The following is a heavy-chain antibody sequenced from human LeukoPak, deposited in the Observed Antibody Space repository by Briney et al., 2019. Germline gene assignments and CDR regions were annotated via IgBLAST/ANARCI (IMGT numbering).Heavy chain of an antibody. Sequence: ASVKVSCKASGYAFDYYGLSWVRQVPGQGLEWLGWISVNNGNTHYAQKFQDRVIMTTVTSTSTAYLEVRSLRSDDTAIYYCQRITIFGVVIDFDYWGQGTLVTVSS. CDR3: QRITIFGVVIDFDY. D-gene: IGHD3-3*01. V-gene: IGHV1-18*01. CDR2: ISVNNGNT. J-gene: IGHJ4*02. CDR1: GYAFDYYG.